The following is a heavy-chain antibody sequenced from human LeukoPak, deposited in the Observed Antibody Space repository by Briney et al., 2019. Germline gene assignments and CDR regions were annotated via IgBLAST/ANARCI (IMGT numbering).Heavy chain of an antibody. V-gene: IGHV3-30*18. CDR1: GFTFSSYG. J-gene: IGHJ5*02. CDR2: ISYDGSNK. CDR3: AKDDYYDSSGYLGNWFDP. Sequence: GGSLRLSCAASGFTFSSYGMHWVRQAPGKGLEWVAVISYDGSNKYYADSVKGPFTISRDNSKNTLYLQMNSLRAEDTAVYYCAKDDYYDSSGYLGNWFDPWGQGTLVTVSS. D-gene: IGHD3-22*01.